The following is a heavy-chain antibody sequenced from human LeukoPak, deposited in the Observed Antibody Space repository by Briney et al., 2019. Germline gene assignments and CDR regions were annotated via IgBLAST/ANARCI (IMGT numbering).Heavy chain of an antibody. J-gene: IGHJ4*02. V-gene: IGHV3-23*01. D-gene: IGHD3-22*01. CDR3: AKTQGYYDC. Sequence: PGGSLRLSCAASGFTFSSYWMHWVRQAPGKGLEWVSGIGVGGTTYYADSVKGRFTISRDTSKNTLYLQMNSLRVEDTAVYYCAKTQGYYDCWGQGTLVTVSS. CDR2: IGVGGTT. CDR1: GFTFSSYW.